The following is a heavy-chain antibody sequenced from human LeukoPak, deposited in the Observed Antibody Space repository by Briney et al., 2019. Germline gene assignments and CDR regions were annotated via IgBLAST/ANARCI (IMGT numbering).Heavy chain of an antibody. V-gene: IGHV1-46*01. D-gene: IGHD6-13*01. J-gene: IGHJ4*02. CDR1: GYTFTSYY. CDR3: ARDHPAAGAFDY. Sequence: ASVKVSCKASGYTFTSYYMHWVRQALGQGLEWMGIINPSGGSTSYAQKFQGRVTMTRDTSTSTVYMELSSLRSEDTAVYYCARDHPAAGAFDYWGQGTLVTVSS. CDR2: INPSGGST.